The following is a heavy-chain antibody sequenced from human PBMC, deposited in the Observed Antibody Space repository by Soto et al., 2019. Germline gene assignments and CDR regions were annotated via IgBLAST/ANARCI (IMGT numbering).Heavy chain of an antibody. Sequence: SETLSLTCTVSGGSISSYYWSWIRQPPGKGLERIGYIYYSGSTNYNPSLKSRVTISVDTSKNQFSLKLSSVTAADTAVYYCARFYSSGYGFDYWGQGTLVTVSS. CDR1: GGSISSYY. CDR2: IYYSGST. J-gene: IGHJ4*02. CDR3: ARFYSSGYGFDY. V-gene: IGHV4-59*01. D-gene: IGHD5-12*01.